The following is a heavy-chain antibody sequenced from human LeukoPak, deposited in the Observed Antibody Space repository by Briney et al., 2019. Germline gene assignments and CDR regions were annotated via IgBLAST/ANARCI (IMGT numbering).Heavy chain of an antibody. J-gene: IGHJ6*02. CDR3: ARNRGSHRYYYSLDV. V-gene: IGHV4-4*07. D-gene: IGHD1-26*01. CDR2: IYTNETT. CDR1: GGSISSYH. Sequence: MPSETLSLTCTVSGGSISSYHWSWIRQAAGKGLEWIGRIYTNETTNYNPSLKSRVTMSIDTSKNQFSLRLRSVTAADTAVYYCARNRGSHRYYYSLDVWGQGTTVTVSS.